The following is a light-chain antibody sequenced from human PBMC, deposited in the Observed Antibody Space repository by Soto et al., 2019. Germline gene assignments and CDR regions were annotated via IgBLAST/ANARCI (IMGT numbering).Light chain of an antibody. CDR3: QQYNTYST. CDR2: DAS. Sequence: DIQMTQSPSTLSASVGDRVTITCRASRGISRWLAWYQQKPGKAPKALIYDASTLRSGVPSRFSGGGSGTEFTLTISSLQPDDFATYYCQQYNTYSTFGQGTRLEIK. J-gene: IGKJ5*01. CDR1: RGISRW. V-gene: IGKV1-5*01.